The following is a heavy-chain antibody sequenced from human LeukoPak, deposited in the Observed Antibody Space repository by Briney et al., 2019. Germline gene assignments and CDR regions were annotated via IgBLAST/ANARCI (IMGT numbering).Heavy chain of an antibody. CDR2: INPNSGGT. CDR3: ARRRMSPYYYYGMDV. CDR1: GYTFTGYY. Sequence: ASVKVSCKASGYTFTGYYMHWVRQAPGQGLEGMGWINPNSGGTNYAQKFQGRVTMTRDTSISTAYMELSRPRSDDTAVYYCARRRMSPYYYYGMDVWGQGTTVTVSS. V-gene: IGHV1-2*02. J-gene: IGHJ6*02.